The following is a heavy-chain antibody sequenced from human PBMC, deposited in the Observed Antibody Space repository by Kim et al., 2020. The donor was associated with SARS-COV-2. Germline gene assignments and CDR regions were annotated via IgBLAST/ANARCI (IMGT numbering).Heavy chain of an antibody. CDR3: AKTHPTLEYSSSWPEAVPTGLFDY. V-gene: IGHV3-23*01. J-gene: IGHJ4*02. CDR1: GFTFSSYA. CDR2: ISGSGGST. Sequence: GGSLRLSCAASGFTFSSYAMSWVRQAPGKGLEWVSAISGSGGSTYYADSVKGRFTISRDNSKNTLYLQMNSLRAEDTAVYYCAKTHPTLEYSSSWPEAVPTGLFDYWGQGTLVTVSS. D-gene: IGHD6-13*01.